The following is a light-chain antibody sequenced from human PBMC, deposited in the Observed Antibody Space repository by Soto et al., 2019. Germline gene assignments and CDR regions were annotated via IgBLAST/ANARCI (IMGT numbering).Light chain of an antibody. CDR3: QQYNTWPLT. J-gene: IGKJ4*01. CDR1: QTVNNN. CDR2: GAS. V-gene: IGKV3-15*01. Sequence: EIVMTQSPATLSVSPGERATLSCRASQTVNNNLAWYQQKPGQAPRLLIYGASARATGIPARFSGSGSGKEFTLTISSLQSEDYAVYYCQQYNTWPLTFGGGTKVEIK.